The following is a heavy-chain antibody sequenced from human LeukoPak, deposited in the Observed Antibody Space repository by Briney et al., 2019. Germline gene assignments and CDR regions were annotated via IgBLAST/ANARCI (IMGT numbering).Heavy chain of an antibody. CDR1: GLSITSYS. D-gene: IGHD4-23*01. J-gene: IGHJ4*02. CDR3: ARGRPHGNDY. CDR2: ISSSSTTI. Sequence: GGSLRLSCAASGLSITSYSMNWVRQAPGKGLEWVSHISSSSTTIDYADSVKGRFTISRGNAKNTLYLQMNSLRVEDTAVYYCARGRPHGNDYWGQGTLVTVSS. V-gene: IGHV3-48*04.